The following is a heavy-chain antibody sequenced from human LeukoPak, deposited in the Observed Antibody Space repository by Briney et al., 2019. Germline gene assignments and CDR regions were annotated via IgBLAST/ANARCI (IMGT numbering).Heavy chain of an antibody. D-gene: IGHD2-2*01. Sequence: GGSLRLSCAASGFTFSDYYMSWIRQAPGKGLEWVSYISSSGSTIYYADSVKGRFTISRDNAKNSLYLQMNSLRAEDTAVYYCASGYCSSTSCYPRWFDPWGQGTLVTVSS. V-gene: IGHV3-11*01. CDR1: GFTFSDYY. CDR3: ASGYCSSTSCYPRWFDP. CDR2: ISSSGSTI. J-gene: IGHJ5*02.